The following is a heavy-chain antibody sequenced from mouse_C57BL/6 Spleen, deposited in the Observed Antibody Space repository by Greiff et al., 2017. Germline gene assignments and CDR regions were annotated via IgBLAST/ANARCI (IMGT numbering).Heavy chain of an antibody. J-gene: IGHJ2*01. V-gene: IGHV1-80*01. CDR2: IYPGDGDT. D-gene: IGHD1-1*01. CDR3: AREDGSSYRGLDD. CDR1: GYAFSSYW. Sequence: VQLQQSGAELVKPGASVKISCKASGYAFSSYWMHWVKQRPGKGLEWIGQIYPGDGDTNYNGKFKGKATLTADKSSSTAYMQLSSLTSEDSAVYFCAREDGSSYRGLDDWGQGTTLTVSS.